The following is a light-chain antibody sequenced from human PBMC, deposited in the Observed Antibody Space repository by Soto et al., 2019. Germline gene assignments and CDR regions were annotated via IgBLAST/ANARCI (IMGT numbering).Light chain of an antibody. Sequence: EIVLTQPPATLSLSPGERATLSCRASQSVSSYLAWYQQKPGQAPRLLIYGASTRATGIPARFSGSGSETEFTLTISSLQSEDFAVYYCQQYNNWPPYTFGQGTKVDI. CDR3: QQYNNWPPYT. CDR1: QSVSSY. J-gene: IGKJ2*01. V-gene: IGKV3-15*01. CDR2: GAS.